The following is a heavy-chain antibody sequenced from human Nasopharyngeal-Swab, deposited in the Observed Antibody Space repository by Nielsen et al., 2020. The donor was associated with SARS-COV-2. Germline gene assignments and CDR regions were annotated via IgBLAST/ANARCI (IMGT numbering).Heavy chain of an antibody. CDR3: ARGEYSSGWGYYYYYGMDV. V-gene: IGHV4-34*01. Sequence: LSCAVYGGSFSGYYWSWIRQPPGKGLEWIGEINHSGSTNYNPSLKSRVTISVDTSKNQFSLKLSSVTAADTAVYYCARGEYSSGWGYYYYYGMDVWGQGTTVTVSS. CDR2: INHSGST. CDR1: GGSFSGYY. J-gene: IGHJ6*02. D-gene: IGHD6-19*01.